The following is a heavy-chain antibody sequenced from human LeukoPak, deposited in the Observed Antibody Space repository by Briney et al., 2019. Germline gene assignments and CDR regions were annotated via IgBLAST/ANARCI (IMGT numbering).Heavy chain of an antibody. CDR2: IIPIFGTA. J-gene: IGHJ4*02. D-gene: IGHD3-16*02. Sequence: SVKVSFKASGGTFSSYAISWVRQAPGQGLEWMGGIIPIFGTANYAQKFQGRVTITADKSTSTAYMELSSLRSEDTAVYYCARGGYYDYVWGSYRYYYFDYWGQGTLVTVSS. V-gene: IGHV1-69*06. CDR1: GGTFSSYA. CDR3: ARGGYYDYVWGSYRYYYFDY.